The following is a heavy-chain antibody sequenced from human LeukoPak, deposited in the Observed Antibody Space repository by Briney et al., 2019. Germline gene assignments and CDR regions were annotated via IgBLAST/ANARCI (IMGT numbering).Heavy chain of an antibody. CDR2: ISGDGEST. CDR3: ARDEYKADAY. J-gene: IGHJ4*02. V-gene: IGHV3-23*01. Sequence: GGSLRLSCAASGFTFTSYALDWVRQAPGKGLEWISVISGDGESTHYADPVKGRFTISRDNSKNTLYLQMNSLRAEDTAVYYCARDEYKADAYWGQGTLVTVSS. CDR1: GFTFTSYA. D-gene: IGHD2/OR15-2a*01.